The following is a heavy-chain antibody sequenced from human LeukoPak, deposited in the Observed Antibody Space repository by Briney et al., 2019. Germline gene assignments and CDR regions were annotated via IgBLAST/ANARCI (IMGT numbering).Heavy chain of an antibody. CDR3: ARDSHIVVVTDAFDI. J-gene: IGHJ3*02. CDR2: IYTSGST. D-gene: IGHD2-21*02. CDR1: GGSISSGSYY. Sequence: SQTLSLTCTVSGGSISSGSYYWSWIRQPAGKGLEWIGRIYTSGSTNYNPSLKSRVTISVDTSKNQSSLKLSSVTAADTAVYYCARDSHIVVVTDAFDIWGQGTMVTVSS. V-gene: IGHV4-61*02.